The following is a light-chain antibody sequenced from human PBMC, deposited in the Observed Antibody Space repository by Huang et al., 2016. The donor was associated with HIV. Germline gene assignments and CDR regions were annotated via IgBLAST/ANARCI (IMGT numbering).Light chain of an antibody. Sequence: DTQMTQSPSSLSASVGDRVTITCQASQDINNFLNWYQQKPGKAPKLLILDASNLQTGVPSRFSGSGSGTHFTFTITSLQRDDIGTYYCQQYDDVPISFGGGTKV. CDR1: QDINNF. V-gene: IGKV1-33*01. CDR2: DAS. J-gene: IGKJ4*01. CDR3: QQYDDVPIS.